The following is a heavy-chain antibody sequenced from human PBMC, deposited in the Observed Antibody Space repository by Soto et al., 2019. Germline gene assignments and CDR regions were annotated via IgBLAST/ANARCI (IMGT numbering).Heavy chain of an antibody. V-gene: IGHV3-7*05. CDR1: GFTFSTYW. J-gene: IGHJ4*02. Sequence: PGGSLRVSCAASGFTFSTYWMSWVRQAPGKGLEWVANIKEDGIVRYYVDSLKGRFAISRDNAKNSLYLQMNSLRAEDTAVYYCARIGYSSSSLDYWGQGTLVTVSS. CDR3: ARIGYSSSSLDY. CDR2: IKEDGIVR. D-gene: IGHD6-6*01.